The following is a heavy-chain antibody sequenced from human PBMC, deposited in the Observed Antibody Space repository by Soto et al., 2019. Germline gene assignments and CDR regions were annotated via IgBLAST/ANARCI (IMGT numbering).Heavy chain of an antibody. Sequence: PGGSLRLSCAASGFTFSSYAMHWVRQAPGKGLEWVAVISYDGSNKYYADSVKGRFTISRDNSKNTLYLQMNSLRAEDTAVYYCAREDVAYCGGDCYSDWFDPWGQGTLVTVSS. J-gene: IGHJ5*02. V-gene: IGHV3-30-3*01. CDR2: ISYDGSNK. D-gene: IGHD2-21*02. CDR3: AREDVAYCGGDCYSDWFDP. CDR1: GFTFSSYA.